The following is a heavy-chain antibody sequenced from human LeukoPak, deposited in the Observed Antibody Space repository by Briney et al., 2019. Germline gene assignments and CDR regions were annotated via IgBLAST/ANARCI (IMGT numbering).Heavy chain of an antibody. CDR1: GGSISSNNDH. CDR2: IYYSGNT. J-gene: IGHJ4*02. V-gene: IGHV4-39*07. Sequence: PSETLSLTCRFSGGSISSNNDHWGWIRQPPGKGLEWIGTIYYSGNTYYNPSLKSRVTISVDTSKNQFSLKLSSVTAADTAVYYCARTPVWFGEKGVDYWGQGTLVTVSS. D-gene: IGHD3-10*01. CDR3: ARTPVWFGEKGVDY.